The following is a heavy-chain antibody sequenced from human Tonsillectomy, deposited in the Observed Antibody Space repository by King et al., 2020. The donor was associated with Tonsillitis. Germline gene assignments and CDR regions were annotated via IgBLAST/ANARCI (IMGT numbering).Heavy chain of an antibody. J-gene: IGHJ3*02. D-gene: IGHD4-17*01. CDR1: GDSISSGSYY. Sequence: VQLQESGPGVVKPSRTLFLTCTVSGDSISSGSYYWSWIRLPAGKGLEWIGRIFSSGSSTYSPSLKTRVAISVDTSRNQVSLRLSSVTAADTAVYYCARGTTVNAFDIWGQGMMVTASS. V-gene: IGHV4-61*02. CDR3: ARGTTVNAFDI. CDR2: IFSSGSS.